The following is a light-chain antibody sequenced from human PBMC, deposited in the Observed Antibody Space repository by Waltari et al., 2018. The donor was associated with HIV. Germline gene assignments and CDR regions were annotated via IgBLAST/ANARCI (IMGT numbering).Light chain of an antibody. V-gene: IGLV1-47*01. J-gene: IGLJ2*01. CDR2: RKN. CDR3: AAWDDSLSGVV. Sequence: QSVLTQPPSASGTPGQRVTISCSGSSSNIGSNYVYWYQQLPGTAPKLLIYRKNQRPSGVPDRFSGSKSGTSASLDISGLRSEDEADYYCAAWDDSLSGVVFGGGTKLTVL. CDR1: SSNIGSNY.